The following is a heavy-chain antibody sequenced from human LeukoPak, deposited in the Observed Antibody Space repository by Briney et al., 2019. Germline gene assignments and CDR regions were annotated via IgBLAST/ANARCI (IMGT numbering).Heavy chain of an antibody. J-gene: IGHJ4*02. V-gene: IGHV4-59*08. D-gene: IGHD5-24*01. CDR3: ARSGGRDGYNFGY. Sequence: PSETLSLTCTVSGGSITSHYWSWIRQPPGKGLEWIGYFYYSGSTNYNPSLKSRVTMSVDTSRTHLYLNLSSVTAADTAMYYCARSGGRDGYNFGYWGPGTLVTVSS. CDR1: GGSITSHY. CDR2: FYYSGST.